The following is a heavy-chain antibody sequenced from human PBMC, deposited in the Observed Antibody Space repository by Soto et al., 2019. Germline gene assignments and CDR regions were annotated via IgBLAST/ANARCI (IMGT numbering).Heavy chain of an antibody. CDR2: ISAYDGDT. CDR3: ARSSGTSYIWFDP. V-gene: IGHV1-18*01. J-gene: IGHJ5*02. CDR1: GYTFNSYG. Sequence: QVQLVQSGAEVKKPGASGKVSCKASGYTFNSYGISWLRPAPGQGLEWMGGISAYDGDTKDAQKFQGRVTMTTDTSTSTANMEVRSLRSDDTAVYYCARSSGTSYIWFDPWGQGTLVTVSS. D-gene: IGHD1-26*01.